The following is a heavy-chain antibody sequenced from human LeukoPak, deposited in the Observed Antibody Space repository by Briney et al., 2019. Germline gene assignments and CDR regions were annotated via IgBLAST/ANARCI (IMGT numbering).Heavy chain of an antibody. V-gene: IGHV3-21*01. CDR2: ISSSSSYI. CDR3: ARDGITIFGAGGMDV. CDR1: GFTFSSYT. J-gene: IGHJ6*02. D-gene: IGHD3-3*01. Sequence: PGGSLRLSCAASGFTFSSYTMNWVRQAPEKGLEWVSSISSSSSYIYHADSVKGRFTISRDNAKNSVYLQTNSLRAEDTAVYYCARDGITIFGAGGMDVWGQGTTVTVSS.